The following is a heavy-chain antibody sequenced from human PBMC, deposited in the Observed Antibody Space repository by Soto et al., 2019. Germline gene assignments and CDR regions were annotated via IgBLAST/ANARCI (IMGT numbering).Heavy chain of an antibody. J-gene: IGHJ6*04. Sequence: ASVKVSCKASGYTFTSYGISWVRQAPGQGLEWMGWISAYNGNTNYAQKLQGRVTMTTDTSTSTAYMELRSLRSDDTAVYYCARDRYDYIWGSPADPDVWGKGTTVTVSS. D-gene: IGHD3-16*01. V-gene: IGHV1-18*01. CDR1: GYTFTSYG. CDR3: ARDRYDYIWGSPADPDV. CDR2: ISAYNGNT.